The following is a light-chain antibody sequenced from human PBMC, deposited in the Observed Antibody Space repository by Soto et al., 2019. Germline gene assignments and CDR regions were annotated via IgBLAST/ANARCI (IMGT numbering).Light chain of an antibody. CDR3: ISYTSSSTPYV. Sequence: QSVLTQPASVSGSPGQSITISCTGTSSDVGGYNYVSWYQQHPGKAPKLMIYEVSNRPSGVSNRFSGSKSGNTASLTISGLQAEDEAHYYCISYTSSSTPYVFGTGTKLTVL. J-gene: IGLJ1*01. CDR1: SSDVGGYNY. V-gene: IGLV2-14*01. CDR2: EVS.